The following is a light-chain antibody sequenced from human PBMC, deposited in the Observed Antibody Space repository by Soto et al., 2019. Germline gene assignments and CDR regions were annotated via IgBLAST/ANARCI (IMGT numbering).Light chain of an antibody. Sequence: ESVFTQSPTSLSLSPGERATLCCRASQSVSSNLAWYQQKPGQAPRLLIYGASTRATGIPARFSGSGSGTDFTLTISSLQSEDFAVYYCQHYSGWPPVFGQGTKVDI. V-gene: IGKV3-15*01. J-gene: IGKJ2*01. CDR2: GAS. CDR1: QSVSSN. CDR3: QHYSGWPPV.